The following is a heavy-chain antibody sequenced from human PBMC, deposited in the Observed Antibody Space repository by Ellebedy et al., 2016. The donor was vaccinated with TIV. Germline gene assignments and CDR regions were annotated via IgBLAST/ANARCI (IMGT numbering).Heavy chain of an antibody. CDR1: WLTVSSNY. D-gene: IGHD6-6*01. V-gene: IGHV3-53*01. Sequence: GESLKISCAASWLTVSSNYMSWVRQAPGKGLEWVSVIYSGGSLYYADSVKGRFTISRDSSKNTMYLLMNSLRAEDTAVYYCAREYNSASDGRSGAFDIWGQGTMVTVSS. CDR2: IYSGGSL. CDR3: AREYNSASDGRSGAFDI. J-gene: IGHJ3*02.